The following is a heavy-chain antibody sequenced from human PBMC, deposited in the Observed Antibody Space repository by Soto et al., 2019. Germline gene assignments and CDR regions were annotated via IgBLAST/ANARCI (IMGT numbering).Heavy chain of an antibody. CDR3: ARDGRWGYCYPSDIYYGLDG. CDR2: LYYNGTT. Sequence: QVQLQESGPGLVKASETLSLTCTASGASVSSGNHYWAWIRQPPGKGLEWIGYLYYNGTTNCNPSLQSRVTKSVEPSTNDFSMELTSVTAAYTAVYYCARDGRWGYCYPSDIYYGLDGWGLWTTCSVSS. J-gene: IGHJ6*02. CDR1: GASVSSGNHY. V-gene: IGHV4-61*03. D-gene: IGHD3-16*02.